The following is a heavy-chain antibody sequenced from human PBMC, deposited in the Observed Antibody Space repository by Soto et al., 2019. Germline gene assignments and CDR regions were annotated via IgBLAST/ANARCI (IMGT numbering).Heavy chain of an antibody. J-gene: IGHJ5*02. CDR3: GRDLVVYSSPEGGFDP. V-gene: IGHV3-11*01. CDR1: GFTFSDYY. CDR2: ISSSGSTI. D-gene: IGHD6-13*01. Sequence: QVQLVESGGGLVKPGGSLRLSCAASGFTFSDYYMSWIRQAPGKGLEWVSYISSSGSTIYYADSVKGRFTISRDNAKESLKLQMERVRAEDTAVYYCGRDLVVYSSPEGGFDPWGQGTLVTVSS.